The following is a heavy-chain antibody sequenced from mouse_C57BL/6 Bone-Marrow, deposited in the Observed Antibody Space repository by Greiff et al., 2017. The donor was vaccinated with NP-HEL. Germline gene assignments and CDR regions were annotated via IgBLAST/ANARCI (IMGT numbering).Heavy chain of an antibody. Sequence: VQLQQSGAELAKPGASVKLSCKASGYTFTSYWMHWVKPRPGQGLEWIGYINPSSGYTKYNQKFKDKATLTAYKSSSTAYMQLGSLTYEDSAVYYCAREDYGSSYDYYAMDYWGRGTSVTVSS. CDR3: AREDYGSSYDYYAMDY. J-gene: IGHJ4*01. CDR1: GYTFTSYW. V-gene: IGHV1-7*01. CDR2: INPSSGYT. D-gene: IGHD1-1*01.